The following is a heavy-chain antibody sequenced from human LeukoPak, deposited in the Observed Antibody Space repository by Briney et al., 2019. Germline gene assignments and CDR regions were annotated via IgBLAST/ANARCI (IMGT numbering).Heavy chain of an antibody. J-gene: IGHJ5*02. CDR2: IYYSGST. D-gene: IGHD3-22*01. V-gene: IGHV4-59*01. CDR1: GGSISSYY. Sequence: SETLSLTCTVSGGSISSYYWGWIRQPPGKGLEWIGYIYYSGSTNYNPSLKSRVTISVDTSKNQFSLKLSSVTAADTAVYYCARFSSGYWDNWFDPWGQGTLVTVSS. CDR3: ARFSSGYWDNWFDP.